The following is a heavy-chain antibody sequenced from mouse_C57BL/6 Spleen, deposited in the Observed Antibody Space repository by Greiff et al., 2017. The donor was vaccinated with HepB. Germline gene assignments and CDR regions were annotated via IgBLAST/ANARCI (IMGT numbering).Heavy chain of an antibody. Sequence: VKLKQSGAELVKPGASVKLSCKASGYTFTEYTIHWVKQRSGQGLEWIGWFYPGSGSIKYNEKFKDKATLTADKSSSTVYMELSRLTSEDSAVYFCARPCITTVVADWYFDVWGTGTTVTVSS. CDR1: GYTFTEYT. V-gene: IGHV1-62-2*01. CDR3: ARPCITTVVADWYFDV. J-gene: IGHJ1*03. D-gene: IGHD1-1*01. CDR2: FYPGSGSI.